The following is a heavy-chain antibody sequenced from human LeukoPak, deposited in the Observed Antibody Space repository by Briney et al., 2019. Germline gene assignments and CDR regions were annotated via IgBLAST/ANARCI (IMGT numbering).Heavy chain of an antibody. CDR2: ISSSSSTI. CDR1: GFXFSSYS. CDR3: ARVGYAFDI. Sequence: PGGSLRLSCVASGFXFSSYSINWVRQAPGKGLEWVSYISSSSSTIYYADSVKGRFTISRDNAKNSLYLQMNSLRGEDTAVYYCARVGYAFDIWGQGTMVTVSS. V-gene: IGHV3-48*01. J-gene: IGHJ3*02.